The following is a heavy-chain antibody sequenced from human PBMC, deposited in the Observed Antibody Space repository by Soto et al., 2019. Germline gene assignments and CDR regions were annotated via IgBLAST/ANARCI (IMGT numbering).Heavy chain of an antibody. CDR2: IIPIFGTA. D-gene: IGHD6-13*01. CDR1: GGTFSSYA. Sequence: QVQLVQPGAEVKKPGSSVKVSCKASGGTFSSYAISWVRQAPGQGLEWMGGIIPIFGTANYAQKFKGRVTITTDEATSTAYMKLSSLRSEDTAVDYCAILSRTNAAWSSWYQLTHGVWFDPWGQGTLVTVSS. CDR3: AILSRTNAAWSSWYQLTHGVWFDP. V-gene: IGHV1-69*01. J-gene: IGHJ5*02.